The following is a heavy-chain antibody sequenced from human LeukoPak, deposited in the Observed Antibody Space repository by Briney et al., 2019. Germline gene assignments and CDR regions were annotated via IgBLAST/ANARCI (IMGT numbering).Heavy chain of an antibody. J-gene: IGHJ4*02. CDR2: IRSKTFGGTT. CDR3: TRYSGRTDY. D-gene: IGHD5-18*01. Sequence: GGPLRLSCTSSGFTFGTYAVSWFRQAPGKGLEWVAFIRSKTFGGTTEYAASVEGRFTISRDDSKSIAYLQMNSLKTEDTAVYYCTRYSGRTDYWGQGTLVTVSS. CDR1: GFTFGTYA. V-gene: IGHV3-49*03.